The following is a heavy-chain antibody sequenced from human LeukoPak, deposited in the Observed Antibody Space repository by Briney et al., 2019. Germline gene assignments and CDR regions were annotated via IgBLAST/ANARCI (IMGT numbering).Heavy chain of an antibody. CDR3: ARDPGYCSGGSCYFYYYYYGMDV. V-gene: IGHV3-53*01. CDR1: GFTVSSNY. Sequence: GGSLRLSYAASGFTVSSNYMSWVRQAPGKGLEWVSVIYSGGSTYYADSVKGRFTISRDNSKNTLYLQMNSLRAEDTAVYYCARDPGYCSGGSCYFYYYYYGMDVWGQGTTVTVSS. CDR2: IYSGGST. J-gene: IGHJ6*02. D-gene: IGHD2-15*01.